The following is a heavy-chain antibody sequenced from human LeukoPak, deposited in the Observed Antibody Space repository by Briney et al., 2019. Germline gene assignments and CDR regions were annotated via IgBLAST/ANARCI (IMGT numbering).Heavy chain of an antibody. V-gene: IGHV4-59*01. D-gene: IGHD3-3*01. Sequence: SETLSLTCTVPGGSISSYYWSWIRQPPGKGLEWIGYIYYSGSTNYNPSLKSRVTISVDTSKNQFSLKLSSVTAADTAVYYCAREGSRGTIFGVVRPPFGRYYGMDVWGQGTTVTVSS. J-gene: IGHJ6*02. CDR2: IYYSGST. CDR1: GGSISSYY. CDR3: AREGSRGTIFGVVRPPFGRYYGMDV.